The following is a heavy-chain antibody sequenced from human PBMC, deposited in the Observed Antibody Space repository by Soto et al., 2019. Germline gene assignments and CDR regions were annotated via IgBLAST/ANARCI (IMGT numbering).Heavy chain of an antibody. J-gene: IGHJ4*02. CDR3: AKDPQKYGSGSSGFDY. V-gene: IGHV3-23*01. CDR2: ISGSGGST. D-gene: IGHD3-10*01. CDR1: GFTFSSYA. Sequence: PGGSLRLSCAASGFTFSSYAMSWVRQAPGKGLEWVSAISGSGGSTYYADSVKGRFTISRDNSKNTLYLQMNSLRAEDTAVYYCAKDPQKYGSGSSGFDYWGQGTLVTVSS.